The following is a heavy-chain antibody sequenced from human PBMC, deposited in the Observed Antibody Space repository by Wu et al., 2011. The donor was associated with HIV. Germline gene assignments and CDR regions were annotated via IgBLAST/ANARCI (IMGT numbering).Heavy chain of an antibody. CDR2: IIPMFGTA. CDR1: GGTFNSYG. V-gene: IGHV1-69*14. Sequence: QVQLVQSGAEVKKPGSSVKVSCKASGGTFNSYGISWVRQAPGQGLEWMGGIIPMFGTAKYAQKFQGRVTITADKSTGTAYMELNSLRSEDTAVYYCARDGMGRSYYGSGSYSGNDYYGMDVWGQGTTVTVSS. CDR3: ARDGMGRSYYGSGSYSGNDYYGMDV. J-gene: IGHJ6*02. D-gene: IGHD3-10*01.